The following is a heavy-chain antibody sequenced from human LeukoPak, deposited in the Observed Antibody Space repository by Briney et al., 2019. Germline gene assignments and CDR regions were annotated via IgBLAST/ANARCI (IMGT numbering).Heavy chain of an antibody. D-gene: IGHD6-6*01. CDR1: GFTFSSYS. J-gene: IGHJ4*02. CDR3: ANGIYSSSSNGGY. CDR2: ISSSSSYI. Sequence: GGSLRLSCAASGFTFSSYSMNWVRQAPGKGLEWVSSISSSSSYIYYADSVKGRFTISRDNAKNSLYLQMNSLRAEDTAVYYCANGIYSSSSNGGYWGQGTLVTVSS. V-gene: IGHV3-21*01.